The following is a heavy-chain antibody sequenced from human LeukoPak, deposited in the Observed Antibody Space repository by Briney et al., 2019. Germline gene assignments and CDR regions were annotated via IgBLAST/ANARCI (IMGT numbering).Heavy chain of an antibody. Sequence: SETLSLTCTVSGGSISSYYWSWIRQPPGKGLEWIGYIYYSGSTNYNPSLKSRVTISVDTSKNQFSLKLSSVTAADTAVYYCARTPIFWDDSSGYYCDYWGQGTLVTVSS. V-gene: IGHV4-59*01. J-gene: IGHJ4*02. CDR2: IYYSGST. CDR1: GGSISSYY. CDR3: ARTPIFWDDSSGYYCDY. D-gene: IGHD3-22*01.